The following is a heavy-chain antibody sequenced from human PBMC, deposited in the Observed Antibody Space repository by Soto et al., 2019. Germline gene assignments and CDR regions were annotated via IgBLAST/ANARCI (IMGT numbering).Heavy chain of an antibody. Sequence: GESLKISCAASGFTFDDYTMHWVRQAPGKGLEWVSLISWDGGSTYYADSVKGRFTISRDNSKNSLYLQMNSLRTEDTALYYCAKAGRTFVDTAMVDYWGQGTLVTVSS. V-gene: IGHV3-43*01. CDR3: AKAGRTFVDTAMVDY. J-gene: IGHJ4*02. CDR1: GFTFDDYT. CDR2: ISWDGGST. D-gene: IGHD5-18*01.